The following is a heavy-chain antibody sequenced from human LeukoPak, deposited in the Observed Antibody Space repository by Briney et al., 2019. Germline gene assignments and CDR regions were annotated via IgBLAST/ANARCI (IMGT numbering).Heavy chain of an antibody. J-gene: IGHJ3*02. CDR2: IIPIFGIA. CDR3: ARAGYCSGGSCYPNDAFDI. V-gene: IGHV1-69*04. Sequence: SVKVSCKASGGTFSSYAISWVRQAPGQGLEWMGRIIPIFGIANYAQKFQGRVTITADKSTSTAYMELSSLRSEDTAVYYCARAGYCSGGSCYPNDAFDIWGQGAMVTVSS. D-gene: IGHD2-15*01. CDR1: GGTFSSYA.